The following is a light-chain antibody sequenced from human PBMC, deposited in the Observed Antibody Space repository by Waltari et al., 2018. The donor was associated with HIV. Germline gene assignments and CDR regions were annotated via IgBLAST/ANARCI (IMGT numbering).Light chain of an antibody. V-gene: IGLV3-25*03. J-gene: IGLJ1*01. Sequence: SPELTQPPPVSVSPGQTARITCSAEALPRQYAYWYQQKPGQAPVMVIYEDSERPSGIPERFSGSSSGTTVTLTISGVQAEDEADYYCQSADSSGTYVFGTGTKVTVL. CDR1: ALPRQY. CDR2: EDS. CDR3: QSADSSGTYV.